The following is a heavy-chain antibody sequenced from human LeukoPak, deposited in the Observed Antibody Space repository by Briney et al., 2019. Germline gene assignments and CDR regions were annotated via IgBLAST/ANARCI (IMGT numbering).Heavy chain of an antibody. CDR1: GFSFSSYW. D-gene: IGHD6-6*01. J-gene: IGHJ4*02. Sequence: PGGSLRLSCAPSGFSFSSYWMHWVRHVPGKGLMWVSRIDTDGSNTNYADSVKGRFSISRDNSKNTLSLEMNSLRAEDTAVYYCAKDLWYTSSSEEYWGQGTLVTVSS. CDR2: IDTDGSNT. V-gene: IGHV3-74*01. CDR3: AKDLWYTSSSEEY.